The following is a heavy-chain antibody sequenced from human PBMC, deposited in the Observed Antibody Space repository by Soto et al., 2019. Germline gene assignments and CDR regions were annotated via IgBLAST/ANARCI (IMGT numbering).Heavy chain of an antibody. V-gene: IGHV4-34*01. CDR1: GGSFSGYY. Sequence: PSETLSLTCAVYGGSFSGYYWSWIRQPPGKGLEWIGEINHGGSTNYNPSLKSRVTISVDTSKNQFSLKLSSVTAADTAVYYCARETTMIVVVKGFDYWGHGTLVTVSS. J-gene: IGHJ4*01. CDR3: ARETTMIVVVKGFDY. CDR2: INHGGST. D-gene: IGHD3-22*01.